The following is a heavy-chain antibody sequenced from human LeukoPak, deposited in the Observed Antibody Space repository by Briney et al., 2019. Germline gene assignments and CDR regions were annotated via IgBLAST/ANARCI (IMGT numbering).Heavy chain of an antibody. D-gene: IGHD4-17*01. CDR1: GFTVSDNY. J-gene: IGHJ4*02. Sequence: PGGSLRLSCAVSGFTVSDNYMSWVRQAPGKGLNWVSIIYGGINNTHYADSVKGRFTISRDNSKNTVYLQMNSLRVEDTAVYYCAKNSLRNSDYWGQGTLVTVSS. V-gene: IGHV3-53*01. CDR3: AKNSLRNSDY. CDR2: IYGGINNT.